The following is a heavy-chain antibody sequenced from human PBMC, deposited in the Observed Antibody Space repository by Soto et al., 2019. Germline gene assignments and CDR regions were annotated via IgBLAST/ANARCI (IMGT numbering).Heavy chain of an antibody. CDR1: GGSISSGGYS. D-gene: IGHD6-6*01. J-gene: IGHJ4*02. CDR2: IYHSGST. V-gene: IGHV4-30-2*01. CDR3: AGGIAARPLGY. Sequence: QLQLQESGSGLVKPSQTLSLTCAVSGGSISSGGYSWSWIRQPPGKGLEWIGYIYHSGSTYYNPSLQXRXTXSXDRSKTQFSLKLSSVTAADTAVYYCAGGIAARPLGYWGQGTLVTVSS.